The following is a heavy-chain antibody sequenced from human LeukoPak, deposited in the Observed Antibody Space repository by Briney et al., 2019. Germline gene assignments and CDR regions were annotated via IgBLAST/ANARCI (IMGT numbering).Heavy chain of an antibody. CDR2: RYYSGST. D-gene: IGHD4/OR15-4a*01. CDR1: GGSISSYY. J-gene: IGHJ3*02. V-gene: IGHV4-39*01. CDR3: ARHGAMRAAAAGAAFDI. Sequence: TSETLSLTYTVSGGSISSYYWSWIRQAPGKGLEWIGSRYYSGSTYYNPSLKSRVTISVDTSKSQFSLDLNSVTAADTAVYYCARHGAMRAAAAGAAFDIWGQGTMVTVSS.